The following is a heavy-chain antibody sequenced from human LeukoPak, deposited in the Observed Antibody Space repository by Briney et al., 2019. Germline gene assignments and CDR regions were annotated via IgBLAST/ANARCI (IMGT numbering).Heavy chain of an antibody. V-gene: IGHV4-39*01. CDR1: GGSISSSSYY. CDR2: IYYSGST. D-gene: IGHD2-2*01. Sequence: PDTLSLTCTVSGGSISSSSYYWGWIRQPPGKGLEWIGSIYYSGSTYYNPSLKSRVTISVDTSKNQFSLKLSYYCPLGYCSSTSCPPYWFDPWGQGTLVTVSS. J-gene: IGHJ5*02. CDR3: CPPYWFDP.